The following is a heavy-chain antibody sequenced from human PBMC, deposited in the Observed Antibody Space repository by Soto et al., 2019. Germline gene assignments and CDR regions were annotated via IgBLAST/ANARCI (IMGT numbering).Heavy chain of an antibody. D-gene: IGHD6-19*01. Sequence: GGSLRLSCAASGFTFSSYGMHWVRQGIGKGLEWVSAIGTAGDTYYPGSVKGRFTISRENGKNSLYLQMNTLRAEDTAVYYCARAGGGSSGWYYFEYWGQGTPVTVSS. CDR2: IGTAGDT. J-gene: IGHJ4*02. CDR3: ARAGGGSSGWYYFEY. V-gene: IGHV3-13*01. CDR1: GFTFSSYG.